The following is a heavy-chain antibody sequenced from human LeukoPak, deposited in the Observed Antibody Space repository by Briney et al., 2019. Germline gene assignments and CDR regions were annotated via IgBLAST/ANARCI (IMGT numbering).Heavy chain of an antibody. CDR2: IYYSGST. V-gene: IGHV4-59*01. J-gene: IGHJ4*02. CDR3: ARVTGYVIEDYFDY. D-gene: IGHD3-22*01. CDR1: GGSISSYY. Sequence: SETLSLTCTVSGGSISSYYRSWIRQPPGKGLEWIGYIYYSGSTNYNPSLKSRVTISVDTSKNQFSLKLRSVTAADTAVYYCARVTGYVIEDYFDYWGQGTLVTVSS.